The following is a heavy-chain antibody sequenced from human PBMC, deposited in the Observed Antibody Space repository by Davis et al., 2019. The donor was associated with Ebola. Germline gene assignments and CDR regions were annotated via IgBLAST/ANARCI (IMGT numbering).Heavy chain of an antibody. CDR3: ARRRNTVGAPFDP. CDR2: IYPGDSKT. D-gene: IGHD1-26*01. V-gene: IGHV5-51*01. CDR1: RYSFTSYW. Sequence: GESLKISCTGSRYSFTSYWIGWVRQMPGKGLEWMGIIYPGDSKTIYSPSFQGQVTISADKSINTAYLQWRSLKASDAAMYYCARRRNTVGAPFDPWGQGTLVTVSS. J-gene: IGHJ5*02.